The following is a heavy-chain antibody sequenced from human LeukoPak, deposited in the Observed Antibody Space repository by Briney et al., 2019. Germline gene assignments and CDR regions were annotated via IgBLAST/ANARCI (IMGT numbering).Heavy chain of an antibody. V-gene: IGHV4-39*07. D-gene: IGHD4-17*01. Sequence: TSETLSLTCTVSGGSISSSSYYWGWIRQPPGKGLEWIGSIYYSGSTYYNPSLKSRVTISVDTSKNQFSLKLSSVTAADTAVYYCARVGPLYGDWIDWYFDLWGRGTLVTVSS. CDR2: IYYSGST. CDR1: GGSISSSSYY. CDR3: ARVGPLYGDWIDWYFDL. J-gene: IGHJ2*01.